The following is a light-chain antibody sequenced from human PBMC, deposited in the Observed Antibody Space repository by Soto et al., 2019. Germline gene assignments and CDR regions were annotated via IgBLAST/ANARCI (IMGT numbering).Light chain of an antibody. V-gene: IGKV1-33*01. CDR2: DAS. CDR1: QAITKY. CDR3: QQYDNLPIT. J-gene: IGKJ5*01. Sequence: DIQMTQSPSYMSASLGDRVTITCQASQAITKYLNWYQQKPGKAPKLLIFDASNLETGVPSRFSGSGSGTDFTFTISSLQPEEIATYYCQQYDNLPITVGQGTRLEIK.